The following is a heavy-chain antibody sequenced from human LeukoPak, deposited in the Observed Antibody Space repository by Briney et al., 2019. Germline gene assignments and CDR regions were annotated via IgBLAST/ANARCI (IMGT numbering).Heavy chain of an antibody. J-gene: IGHJ4*02. D-gene: IGHD4-17*01. CDR2: INHSGNA. CDR3: ARGQGTVTTH. CDR1: GGSFSGYY. V-gene: IGHV4-34*01. Sequence: SETLSLTCAVSGGSFSGYYWTWIRQPPGKGLEWIGEINHSGNANYNPSLKSRVTISLDMSENHFSLKLTSVTAADTAVYYCARGQGTVTTHWGQGTLVTVSS.